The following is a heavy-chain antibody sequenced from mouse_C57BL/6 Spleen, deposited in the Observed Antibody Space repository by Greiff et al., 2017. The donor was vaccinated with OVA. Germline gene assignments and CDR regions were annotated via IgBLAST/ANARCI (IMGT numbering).Heavy chain of an antibody. CDR2: IDPSDSYT. J-gene: IGHJ2*01. CDR1: GYTFTSYW. Sequence: QVQLQQPGAELVMPGASVKLSCTASGYTFTSYWLHWVKQRPGQGLEWIGEIDPSDSYTNYNQKFKGKSTLTVDKSSSTAYMQLSSLTSEDSAVYYCAREVGYDYFDYWGQGTTLTVSS. V-gene: IGHV1-69*01. D-gene: IGHD1-3*01. CDR3: AREVGYDYFDY.